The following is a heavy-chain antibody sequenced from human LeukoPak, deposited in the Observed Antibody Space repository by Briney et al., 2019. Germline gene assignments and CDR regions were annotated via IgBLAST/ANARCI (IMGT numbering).Heavy chain of an antibody. CDR2: INHSGST. Sequence: PSETLSLTCAVYGGSFSDYYWTWIRQPPGKGLEWIGEINHSGSTNYIPSLRRRVTISVDTSKNQFSLKLSSVSAADTAVYYCAGGVIVVVPFARSYYYYMDVGGKGTTVTVSS. V-gene: IGHV4-34*01. CDR1: GGSFSDYY. J-gene: IGHJ6*03. D-gene: IGHD2-2*01. CDR3: AGGVIVVVPFARSYYYYMDV.